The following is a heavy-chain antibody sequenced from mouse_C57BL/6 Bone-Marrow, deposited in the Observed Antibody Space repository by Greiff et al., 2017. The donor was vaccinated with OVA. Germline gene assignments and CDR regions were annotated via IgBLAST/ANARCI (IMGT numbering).Heavy chain of an antibody. D-gene: IGHD2-3*01. CDR1: GYTFTSYG. CDR3: ARDGYLYAMDY. Sequence: VQGVESGAELARPGASVKLSCKASGYTFTSYGISWVKQRTGQGLEWIGEIYPRSGNTYYNEKFKGKATLTADKSSSTAYMELRSLTSEDSAVYFCARDGYLYAMDYWGQGTSVTVSS. J-gene: IGHJ4*01. V-gene: IGHV1-81*01. CDR2: IYPRSGNT.